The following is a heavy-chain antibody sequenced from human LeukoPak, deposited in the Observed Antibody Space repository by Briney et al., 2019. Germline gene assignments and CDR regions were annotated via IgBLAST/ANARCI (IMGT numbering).Heavy chain of an antibody. CDR2: ISRGTYI. CDR1: GFTFSRFE. CDR3: TREQDREAAATVIGDS. J-gene: IGHJ4*02. Sequence: QPGGSLRLSCVASGFTFSRFEMNWVRQAPGKGLEWISHISRGTYIAYADSVKGRFSISRDNAKNSLYLQMNSLRAEDTAVYYCTREQDREAAATVIGDSWGQGTLVTVSS. V-gene: IGHV3-48*03. D-gene: IGHD2-15*01.